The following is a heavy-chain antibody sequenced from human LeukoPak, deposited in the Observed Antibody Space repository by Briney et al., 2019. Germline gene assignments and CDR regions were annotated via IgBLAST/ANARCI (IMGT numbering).Heavy chain of an antibody. V-gene: IGHV3-7*01. J-gene: IGHJ4*02. Sequence: PTGGSLRLSCVASGFTFRTDWMSWVRQAPGKGPEWVASIKDDGSEIYYVDSVRGRFTISRDNAKNSLYLQMNSLRAEDTAVYYCAREWNWGQGSLVTVSS. CDR2: IKDDGSEI. CDR1: GFTFRTDW. CDR3: AREWN.